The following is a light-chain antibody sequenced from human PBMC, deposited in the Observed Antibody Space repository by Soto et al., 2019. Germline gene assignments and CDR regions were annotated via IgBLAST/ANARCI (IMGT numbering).Light chain of an antibody. CDR2: ATS. Sequence: EIVLTQSPGTLSLSPGEIATLSCRASQSINTRYSAWYQQKPGQPPRLLIYATSSRAPGIPDRFSGSGSGTDFTLTISRLEPEDFAVYYCQQYDDSARYKFGQGTNLDIK. CDR3: QQYDDSARYK. CDR1: QSINTRY. V-gene: IGKV3-20*01. J-gene: IGKJ2*01.